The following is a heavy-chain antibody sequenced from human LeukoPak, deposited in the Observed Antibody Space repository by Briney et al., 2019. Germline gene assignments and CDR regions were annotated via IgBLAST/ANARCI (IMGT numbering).Heavy chain of an antibody. J-gene: IGHJ4*02. D-gene: IGHD3-10*01. CDR2: ISGSGGST. CDR1: GFTFSSYA. Sequence: GGSLRLSCAASGFTFSSYAMSWVRQAPGKGLEWVSAISGSGGSTYYADSVKGRFTISRDNSKNTLYLQMNSLRAEDTAVYYCAKEEGITMVRGVITPFDYWGQGTLVTVSS. V-gene: IGHV3-23*01. CDR3: AKEEGITMVRGVITPFDY.